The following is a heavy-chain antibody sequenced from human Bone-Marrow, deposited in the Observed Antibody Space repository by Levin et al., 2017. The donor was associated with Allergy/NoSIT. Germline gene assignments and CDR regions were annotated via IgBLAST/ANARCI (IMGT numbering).Heavy chain of an antibody. CDR3: ARDRRNWGSAYYYYGMDV. J-gene: IGHJ6*02. V-gene: IGHV4-59*01. CDR1: GGSISSYY. D-gene: IGHD7-27*01. Sequence: SETLSLTCTVSGGSISSYYWSWIRQPPGKGLEWIGYIYYSGSTNYNPSLKSRVTISVDTSKNQFSLKLSSVTAADTAVYYCARDRRNWGSAYYYYGMDVWGQGTTVTVSS. CDR2: IYYSGST.